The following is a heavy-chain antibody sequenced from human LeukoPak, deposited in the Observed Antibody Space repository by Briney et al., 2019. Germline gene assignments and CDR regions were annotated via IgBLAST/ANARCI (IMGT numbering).Heavy chain of an antibody. CDR1: GFTFDDYA. J-gene: IGHJ4*02. CDR3: ARRYESSGYYYVPFDL. V-gene: IGHV3-9*01. Sequence: GGSLRLSCAASGFTFDDYAMHWVRQAPGKGLEWVSGISWNSGSIGYADSVKGRFTISRDNAKNSLYLQMSSLRAEDTAVYYCARRYESSGYYYVPFDLWGQGTLVTVSS. CDR2: ISWNSGSI. D-gene: IGHD3-22*01.